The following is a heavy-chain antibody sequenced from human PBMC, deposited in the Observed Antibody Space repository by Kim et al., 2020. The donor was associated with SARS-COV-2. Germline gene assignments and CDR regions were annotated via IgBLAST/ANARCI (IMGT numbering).Heavy chain of an antibody. D-gene: IGHD3-16*01. CDR1: GFTFSSYA. J-gene: IGHJ6*02. CDR2: ISGSGGST. V-gene: IGHV3-23*01. Sequence: GGSLRLSCAASGFTFSSYAMSWVRQAPGKGLEWVSAISGSGGSTYYADSVKGRFTISKDNSKNTLYLQMNSLRAEDTAVYYCAKDGASAETYYYYYGMDVWGQGTTVTVSS. CDR3: AKDGASAETYYYYYGMDV.